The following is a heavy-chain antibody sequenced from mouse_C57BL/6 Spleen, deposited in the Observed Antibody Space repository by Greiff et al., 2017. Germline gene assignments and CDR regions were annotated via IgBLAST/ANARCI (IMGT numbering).Heavy chain of an antibody. CDR3: AKRGTVVATEMDY. CDR1: GYTFTSYW. D-gene: IGHD1-1*01. Sequence: QVQLQQPGAELVKPGASVKLSCKASGYTFTSYWMHWVKQRPGQGLEWIGMIHPNSGSTNYNQKFKSKATLTVDKSSSTAYMQLSSLTSEDSAVDYCAKRGTVVATEMDYWGQGTALTVSS. V-gene: IGHV1-64*01. J-gene: IGHJ4*01. CDR2: IHPNSGST.